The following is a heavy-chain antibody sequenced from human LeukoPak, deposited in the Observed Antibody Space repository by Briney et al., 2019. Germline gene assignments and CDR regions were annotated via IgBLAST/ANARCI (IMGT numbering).Heavy chain of an antibody. Sequence: PGGSLRLSCAASGFTFSNAWMSWVRQAPGKGLEWVGRIKSKTDGGTTDYAAPVEGRFTISRDDSKNTLYLQMNSLKTEDTAVYYCTTAAGGYSYGFPCWFDPWGQGTLVTVSS. CDR3: TTAAGGYSYGFPCWFDP. V-gene: IGHV3-15*01. D-gene: IGHD5-18*01. CDR1: GFTFSNAW. CDR2: IKSKTDGGTT. J-gene: IGHJ5*02.